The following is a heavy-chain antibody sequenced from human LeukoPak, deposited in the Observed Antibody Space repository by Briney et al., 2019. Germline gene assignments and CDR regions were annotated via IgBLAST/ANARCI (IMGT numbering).Heavy chain of an antibody. V-gene: IGHV3-23*01. CDR3: GEGH. Sequence: PGGSLRPSCAASGFTFSNFAMIWVRQAPGKGLEWVSAISGSGDKTHYADSVKGRFTISRDNSKSVLYMQLNNLRLEDTAVYYCGEGHWGRGTLVTVS. CDR1: GFTFSNFA. CDR2: ISGSGDKT. J-gene: IGHJ4*02.